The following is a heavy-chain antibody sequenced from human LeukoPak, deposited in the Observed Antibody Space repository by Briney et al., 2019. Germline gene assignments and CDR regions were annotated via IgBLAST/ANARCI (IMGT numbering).Heavy chain of an antibody. CDR2: MRADNGDT. D-gene: IGHD1-26*01. V-gene: IGHV1-18*01. J-gene: IGHJ4*02. Sequence: ASVKDSCKTSGYSLTDYGISWVRQVPGQGLEWMGWMRADNGDTNYARKFQDRVTMTTDTSTSTAYMELRSLRSDDTAVYYCARDPVDWSGNYQPSPYFDYWGQGTLVIVSS. CDR3: ARDPVDWSGNYQPSPYFDY. CDR1: GYSLTDYG.